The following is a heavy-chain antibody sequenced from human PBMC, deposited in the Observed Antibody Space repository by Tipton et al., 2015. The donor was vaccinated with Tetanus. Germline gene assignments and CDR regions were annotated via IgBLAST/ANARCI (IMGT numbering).Heavy chain of an antibody. CDR3: TTDGYSNYYDSSGYYFRGPGPNDY. D-gene: IGHD3-22*01. J-gene: IGHJ4*02. V-gene: IGHV3-15*07. Sequence: SLRLSCAASGFTFSNAWMNWVRQAPGKGLEWVGRIKSKTDGGTTDYAAPVKGRFTISRDDSKNTLYLQMNSLKTEDTAVYYCTTDGYSNYYDSSGYYFRGPGPNDYWGQGTLVTVSS. CDR2: IKSKTDGGTT. CDR1: GFTFSNAW.